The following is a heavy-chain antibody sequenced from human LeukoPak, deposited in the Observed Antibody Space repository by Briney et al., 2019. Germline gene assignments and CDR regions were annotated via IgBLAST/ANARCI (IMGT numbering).Heavy chain of an antibody. Sequence: SETLSLTCTVSGGSMNDYYWYWIRQPAGKGLECIGRIYANGATNYNASLKSRITMSVDTSKTQFSLTLNSVTAADSAVYYCTRLYCRGGNCYSYFDSWGRGTLVTVSS. CDR2: IYANGAT. CDR3: TRLYCRGGNCYSYFDS. CDR1: GGSMNDYY. J-gene: IGHJ4*02. V-gene: IGHV4-4*07. D-gene: IGHD2-15*01.